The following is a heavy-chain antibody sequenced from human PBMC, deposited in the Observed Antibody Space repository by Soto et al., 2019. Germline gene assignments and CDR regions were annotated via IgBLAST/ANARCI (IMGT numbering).Heavy chain of an antibody. D-gene: IGHD1-26*01. Sequence: SLRLSCAASGFTFSSYSMNWVRQAPGKGLEWVSSISSSSSYIYYADSVKGRFTISRDNAKNSLYLQMNSLRAEDTAVYYCARDPGAATFDDWGQGTLVTVAS. CDR3: ARDPGAATFDD. J-gene: IGHJ4*02. CDR1: GFTFSSYS. V-gene: IGHV3-21*01. CDR2: ISSSSSYI.